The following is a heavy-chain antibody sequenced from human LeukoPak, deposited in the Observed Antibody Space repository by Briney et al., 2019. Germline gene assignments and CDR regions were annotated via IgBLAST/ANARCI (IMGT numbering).Heavy chain of an antibody. CDR2: IHHSGSA. J-gene: IGHJ4*02. V-gene: IGHV4-4*02. CDR3: VRDRGEWSYSHDY. Sequence: GSLRLSCAASGFTFSSYAMSWVRQPPGKGLEWIGEIHHSGSANYNPSLKSRVTISLDTSENQFSLRLSSVTAADTPVYYCVRDRGEWSYSHDYWGQGTLVTVSS. D-gene: IGHD3-10*01. CDR1: GFTFSSYAM.